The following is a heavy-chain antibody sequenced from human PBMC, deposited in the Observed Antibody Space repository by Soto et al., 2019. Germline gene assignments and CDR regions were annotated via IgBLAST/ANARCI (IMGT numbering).Heavy chain of an antibody. D-gene: IGHD1-26*01. CDR1: GFTFSDYY. V-gene: IGHV3-11*05. Sequence: QVQLVESGGGLVKPGGSLRLSCKASGFTFSDYYMSWIRQAPGKGLEWVSYISSSSSYTNYADSVKGRFTISRDNAKNSLYLQMNGLRAEDTAVYYCAREVRATSPAYWGQGTLVTVSS. CDR2: ISSSSSYT. J-gene: IGHJ4*02. CDR3: AREVRATSPAY.